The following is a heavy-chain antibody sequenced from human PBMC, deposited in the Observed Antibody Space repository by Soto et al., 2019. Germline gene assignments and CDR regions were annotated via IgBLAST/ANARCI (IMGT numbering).Heavy chain of an antibody. CDR2: IYYSGNT. J-gene: IGHJ4*02. Sequence: SETLSLTCTVSGGSISSSSNYYWGWIRQPPGKGLEWIGSIYYSGNTYYNPSLKSRVTLSVDTSKNQFSLNLSSVTAADTAVYYCVTTAAYCSGTSCYDFDYWGQGTLVTVSS. CDR3: VTTAAYCSGTSCYDFDY. V-gene: IGHV4-39*01. D-gene: IGHD2-2*01. CDR1: GGSISSSSNYY.